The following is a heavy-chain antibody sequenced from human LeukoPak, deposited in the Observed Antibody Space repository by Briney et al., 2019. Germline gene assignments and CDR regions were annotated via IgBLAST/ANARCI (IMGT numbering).Heavy chain of an antibody. V-gene: IGHV3-66*01. CDR2: IYSGGST. CDR1: GFTVSSNY. CDR3: ARAGTVTNDAPANY. Sequence: PGGSLRLSCAASGFTVSSNYMSWVRQAPGKGREWVSVIYSGGSTYYADSVKGRFTISRDNSKNTLYLQMNSLRAEDTAVYYCARAGTVTNDAPANYWGQGTLVTVSS. D-gene: IGHD4-17*01. J-gene: IGHJ4*02.